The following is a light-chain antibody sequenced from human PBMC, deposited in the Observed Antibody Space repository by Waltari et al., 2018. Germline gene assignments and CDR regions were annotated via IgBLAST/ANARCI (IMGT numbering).Light chain of an antibody. CDR2: DAS. Sequence: EIVLTQSPATLSLSPGERATLPCRASQSVSSYLAWYQQKPGQAPRLLIYDASNRATGIPARFSGSGSGTDFTLTISRLEPEDFAVYYCQQRSNWPPTFGQGTKVEIK. CDR3: QQRSNWPPT. V-gene: IGKV3-11*01. CDR1: QSVSSY. J-gene: IGKJ1*01.